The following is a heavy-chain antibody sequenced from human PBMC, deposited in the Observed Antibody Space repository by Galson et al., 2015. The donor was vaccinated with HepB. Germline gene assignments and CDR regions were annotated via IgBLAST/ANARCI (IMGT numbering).Heavy chain of an antibody. Sequence: SLRLSCAASGFTFSSYAMHWVRQAPGKGLEWVAVISYDGSNKYYADSVKGRFTISRDNSKNTLYLQMNSLRAEDTAVYYCARDSPLYYGMDVWGQGTTVTVSS. J-gene: IGHJ6*02. V-gene: IGHV3-30*04. CDR2: ISYDGSNK. CDR3: ARDSPLYYGMDV. CDR1: GFTFSSYA.